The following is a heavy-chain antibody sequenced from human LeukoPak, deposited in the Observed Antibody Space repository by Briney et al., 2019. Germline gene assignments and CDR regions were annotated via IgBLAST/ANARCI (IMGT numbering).Heavy chain of an antibody. D-gene: IGHD4-23*01. CDR1: GGTFSSYA. V-gene: IGHV1-69*04. Sequence: GSSVKVSCKASGGTFSSYAISWVRQAPGQGLEWMGRIIPILGIANYAQKFQGRVTITADKSTSTAYMELSSLRSEDTAVYYCAWDGGNSGFNFDYWGQGTLVTVSS. CDR2: IIPILGIA. CDR3: AWDGGNSGFNFDY. J-gene: IGHJ4*02.